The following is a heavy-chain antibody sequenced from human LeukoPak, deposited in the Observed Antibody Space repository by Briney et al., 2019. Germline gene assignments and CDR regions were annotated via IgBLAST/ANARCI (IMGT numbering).Heavy chain of an antibody. CDR1: GFTFSSYW. CDR2: INGGGVNT. D-gene: IGHD4-11*01. CDR3: AKDLYSNYGPADY. J-gene: IGHJ4*02. V-gene: IGHV3-23*01. Sequence: PPGGSLRLSCAASGFTFSSYWMSWVRQAPGKGLEWVSTINGGGVNTHYADSVGGRFTISRDNSKNTLFLQMNSLRDEDTAVYYCAKDLYSNYGPADYWGQGNLVTVSS.